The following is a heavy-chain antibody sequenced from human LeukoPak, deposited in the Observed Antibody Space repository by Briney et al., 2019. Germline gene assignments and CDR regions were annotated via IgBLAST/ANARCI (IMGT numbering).Heavy chain of an antibody. CDR3: AKDEGIAVAGTGGFDY. V-gene: IGHV3-23*01. CDR2: IRGGGGRT. CDR1: GFTFSTYP. J-gene: IGHJ4*02. Sequence: PGGSLSLSCAAPGFTFSTYPMSGVRRAPGKGLEGVSAIRGGGGRTYYADSVKGRFTISRDNSKNTLFLQMNSLRAEDTAVYYCAKDEGIAVAGTGGFDYWGQGTLVTV. D-gene: IGHD6-19*01.